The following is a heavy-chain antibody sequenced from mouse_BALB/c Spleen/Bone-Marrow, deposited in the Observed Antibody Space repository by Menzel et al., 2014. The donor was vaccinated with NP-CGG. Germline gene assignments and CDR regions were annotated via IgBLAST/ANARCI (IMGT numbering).Heavy chain of an antibody. Sequence: QVQLQQSGPELVKPGALVKISCKASGFTFRSYDINWVKQRPGQGLEWIGWIYPGDGSTKYNEKFKSKATLTADKSSSTAYMQLSSLTSDNSAVYFCARSGDSSGYGFAYWGQGTLVTVSA. V-gene: IGHV1S56*01. CDR2: IYPGDGST. CDR3: ARSGDSSGYGFAY. J-gene: IGHJ3*01. D-gene: IGHD3-2*01. CDR1: GFTFRSYD.